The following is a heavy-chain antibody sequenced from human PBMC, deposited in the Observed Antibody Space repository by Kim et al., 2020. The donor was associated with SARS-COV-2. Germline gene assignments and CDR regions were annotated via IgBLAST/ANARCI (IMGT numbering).Heavy chain of an antibody. Sequence: GGSLRLSCAASGFTLNTYTVNWVRQAPVTGLEWVSAIVGSDNTKYYADSVRGRFTVSRDTSKNTVYLQMNSLRVEDTAVYYCAKDRKPDGRWPIDYWGRGTLVIVSS. CDR1: GFTLNTYT. CDR3: AKDRKPDGRWPIDY. J-gene: IGHJ4*02. D-gene: IGHD4-17*01. CDR2: IVGSDNTK. V-gene: IGHV3-23*01.